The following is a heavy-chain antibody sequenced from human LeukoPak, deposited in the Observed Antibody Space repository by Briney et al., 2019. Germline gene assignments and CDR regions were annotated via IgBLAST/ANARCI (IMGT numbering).Heavy chain of an antibody. J-gene: IGHJ4*02. Sequence: GGSLRLSCAASGFTFSSYAMHWVRQAPGKGLEWVAVISYDGSNKYYADSVKGRFTISRDNSKNTLYLQMSSLRAEDTAVYYCARGADYDILTGYYTSFDYWGQGTLVTVSS. CDR3: ARGADYDILTGYYTSFDY. D-gene: IGHD3-9*01. V-gene: IGHV3-30*04. CDR2: ISYDGSNK. CDR1: GFTFSSYA.